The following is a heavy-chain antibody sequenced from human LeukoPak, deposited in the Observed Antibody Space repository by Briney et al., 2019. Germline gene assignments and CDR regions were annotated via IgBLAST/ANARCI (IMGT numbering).Heavy chain of an antibody. CDR2: ISANGVDT. V-gene: IGHV3-23*01. CDR3: AKDVWWSVS. CDR1: GFTFSNHA. Sequence: GGSLRLSCVASGFTFSNHAMTWVRQAPGKGLEWVSAISANGVDTIYAPSVEGRFTISRDNSKNTLYLQINSLRAEDTAIYYCAKDVWWSVSWGQGTLVTVSS. J-gene: IGHJ5*02. D-gene: IGHD2-8*02.